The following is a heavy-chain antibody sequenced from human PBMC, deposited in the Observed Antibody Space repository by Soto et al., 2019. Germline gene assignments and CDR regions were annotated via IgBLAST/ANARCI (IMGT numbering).Heavy chain of an antibody. D-gene: IGHD2-15*01. CDR3: ESGDSGGYSPRDY. J-gene: IGHJ4*02. V-gene: IGHV1-3*05. CDR2: ISVGSDNT. Sequence: QVQLVQSGAEEKRPGASVKVSCKTSGYTFTNFAIHWVRLAPGHRLEWMGWISVGSDNTQYSQHFQGRVINTRDTSARTAYMELSSLRSEDTAVYYCESGDSGGYSPRDYWRQGTLVTVSS. CDR1: GYTFTNFA.